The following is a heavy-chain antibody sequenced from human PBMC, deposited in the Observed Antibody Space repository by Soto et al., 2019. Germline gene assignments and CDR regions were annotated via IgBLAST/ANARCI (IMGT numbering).Heavy chain of an antibody. CDR1: GYTFTGYY. J-gene: IGHJ6*02. Sequence: QVQLVQSGAEVKKPGASVKVSCKASGYTFTGYYMHWVRQAPGQGLEWMGWINPNSGGTNYAQKFQGWVTMTRDTSISTAYMELSRLRSDDTAVYYCAREEVGRGGYYYYYGMDVWGQGTTVTVSS. CDR3: AREEVGRGGYYYYYGMDV. D-gene: IGHD3-10*01. V-gene: IGHV1-2*04. CDR2: INPNSGGT.